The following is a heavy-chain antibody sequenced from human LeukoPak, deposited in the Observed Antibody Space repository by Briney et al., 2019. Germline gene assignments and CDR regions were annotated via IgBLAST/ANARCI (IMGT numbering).Heavy chain of an antibody. CDR3: ARDHTYYYGSGSFL. CDR2: ISSSGSTI. Sequence: GGSLRLSCAASGFTFSDYYMSWIRQAPGKGLEWVSYISSSGSTIYYADSVKGRFTISRDNAKNSLYLQMSSLRAEDTAVYYCARDHTYYYGSGSFLWGQGTLVTVSS. D-gene: IGHD3-10*01. CDR1: GFTFSDYY. J-gene: IGHJ4*02. V-gene: IGHV3-11*01.